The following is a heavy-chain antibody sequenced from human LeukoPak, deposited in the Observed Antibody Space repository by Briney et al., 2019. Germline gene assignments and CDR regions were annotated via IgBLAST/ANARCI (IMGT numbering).Heavy chain of an antibody. CDR3: AKDSGYDRNFDY. J-gene: IGHJ4*02. V-gene: IGHV3-30*02. Sequence: GGSLRLSRAASGFTFSSYGMHWVRQAPGKGLEWVAFVLYDGSNKYYADSVKGRFTISKDNYKNTLYMQMNSLRAEDTAVYHCAKDSGYDRNFDYWGQGTLVTVSS. CDR2: VLYDGSNK. CDR1: GFTFSSYG. D-gene: IGHD5-12*01.